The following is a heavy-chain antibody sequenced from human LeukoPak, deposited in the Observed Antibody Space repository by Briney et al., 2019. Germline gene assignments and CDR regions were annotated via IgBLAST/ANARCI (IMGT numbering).Heavy chain of an antibody. J-gene: IGHJ4*02. V-gene: IGHV4-34*01. CDR1: GGSFSGYY. Sequence: SETLSLTCAVYGGSFSGYYWSWIRQPPGKGLEWIGEINHSGSTNYNPSLKSRVTISVDTSKNQFSLTLSSVTAADTAVYYCARPYYYGSGSYYAFFNYWGQGTLVTVSS. D-gene: IGHD3-10*01. CDR3: ARPYYYGSGSYYAFFNY. CDR2: INHSGST.